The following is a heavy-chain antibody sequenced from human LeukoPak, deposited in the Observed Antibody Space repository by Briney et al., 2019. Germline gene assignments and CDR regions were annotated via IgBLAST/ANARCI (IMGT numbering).Heavy chain of an antibody. J-gene: IGHJ4*02. CDR3: AREEAAAGNLDY. D-gene: IGHD6-13*01. Sequence: SVTVSCKASGGTFSSYAISWVRQAPGQGLEWMGRIIPILGIANYAQKFQGRVTITADKSTSTAYMELSSLRSEDTAVYYCAREEAAAGNLDYWGQGTLVTVSS. CDR2: IIPILGIA. CDR1: GGTFSSYA. V-gene: IGHV1-69*04.